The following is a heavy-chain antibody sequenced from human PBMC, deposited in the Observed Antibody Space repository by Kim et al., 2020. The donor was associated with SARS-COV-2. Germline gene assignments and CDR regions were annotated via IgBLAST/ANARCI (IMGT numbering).Heavy chain of an antibody. CDR2: INTGNGNT. D-gene: IGHD2-2*01. V-gene: IGHV1-3*04. Sequence: ASVKVSCTASGYTFTSFGLHWVRQAPGQRPEWMGWINTGNGNTRYSQKFQGRVTITRDTSASTAYMELSSLRSEDRAVYYCARGVDDLGSSTNSDPLNWFDPWGQGTLVTVAS. CDR3: ARGVDDLGSSTNSDPLNWFDP. CDR1: GYTFTSFG. J-gene: IGHJ5*02.